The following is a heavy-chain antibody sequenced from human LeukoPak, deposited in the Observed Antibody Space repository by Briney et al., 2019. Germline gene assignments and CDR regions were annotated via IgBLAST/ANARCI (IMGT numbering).Heavy chain of an antibody. CDR1: GGSISSYY. CDR3: ARVHSSSWSYFDY. CDR2: IYYSGST. V-gene: IGHV4-59*01. Sequence: PSETLSLTCTVSGGSISSYYWSWIRQPPGKGLEWIGYIYYSGSTNYNPSLKSRVTISVDTSKNQFSLKLSSVTAADTAVYYCARVHSSSWSYFDYWGQGTLVTVSS. D-gene: IGHD6-13*01. J-gene: IGHJ4*02.